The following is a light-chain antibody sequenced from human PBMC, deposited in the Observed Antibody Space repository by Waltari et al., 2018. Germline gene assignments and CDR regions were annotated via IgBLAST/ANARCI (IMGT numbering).Light chain of an antibody. J-gene: IGKJ2*01. CDR1: QSVSSY. CDR2: DAS. V-gene: IGKV3-11*01. Sequence: EIVLTQSPATLSLSPGERASLSCTASQSVSSYLGWYQQKHGQAPRLLIYDASNRATGIPARFIGSGSGTDFTLTISILEPEDFAVYYCQQRSNWPGTFGQGTKLEI. CDR3: QQRSNWPGT.